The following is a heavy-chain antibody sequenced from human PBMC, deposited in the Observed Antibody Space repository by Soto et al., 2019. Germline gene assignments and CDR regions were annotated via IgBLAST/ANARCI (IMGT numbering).Heavy chain of an antibody. J-gene: IGHJ3*02. CDR2: IIPIFGTA. CDR3: ASRTDYYDSYAFDI. Sequence: GASVKVSCKASGGTFSSYAISWVRQAPGQGLEWMGGIIPIFGTANYAQKFQGRVTITADKSTSTAYMELSSLRSEDTAVYYCASRTDYYDSYAFDIWGQGTMVTVSS. CDR1: GGTFSSYA. V-gene: IGHV1-69*06. D-gene: IGHD3-22*01.